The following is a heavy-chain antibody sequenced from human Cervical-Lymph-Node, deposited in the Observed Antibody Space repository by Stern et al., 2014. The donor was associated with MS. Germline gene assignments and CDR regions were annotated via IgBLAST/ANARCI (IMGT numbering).Heavy chain of an antibody. D-gene: IGHD2-15*01. J-gene: IGHJ4*02. Sequence: VQLVQSGGGVVQPGGSLRLSCAASGFTFSSYGMCWVRQVPGQGLEWVAVIWYDGSHKFWSHSVTVRFPISRDTSKNTLFLQMNSLRAEDTAVYYCARDGHCSGGSCYSYYDYWGQGTLVTVSS. CDR1: GFTFSSYG. V-gene: IGHV3-33*01. CDR3: ARDGHCSGGSCYSYYDY. CDR2: IWYDGSHK.